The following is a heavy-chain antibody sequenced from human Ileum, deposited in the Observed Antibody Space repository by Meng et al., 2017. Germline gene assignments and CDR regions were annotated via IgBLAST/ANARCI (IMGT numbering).Heavy chain of an antibody. CDR1: CRSISSSDL. CDR3: AHIFDS. J-gene: IGHJ4*02. Sequence: QVRRDESGPGLVEPSVTPSLAFAGSCRSISSSDLWSWVRQPPGKGLEWIAEMNLGGSPNYNPSLKSRVTMSVDKSNDHLSLQLTSVTAADTAVYYCAHIFDSWGQGTLVTVFS. CDR2: MNLGGSP. V-gene: IGHV4-4*02.